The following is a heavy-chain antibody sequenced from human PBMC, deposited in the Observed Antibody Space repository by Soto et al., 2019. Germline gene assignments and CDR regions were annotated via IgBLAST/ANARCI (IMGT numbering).Heavy chain of an antibody. CDR1: GFTFSSYG. J-gene: IGHJ6*02. CDR3: VRAAGYSGYDYVYYYGMDV. Sequence: QVQLVESGGGVVQPGRSLRLSCAASGFTFSSYGMHWVRQAPGKGLEWVALVWYDGGNKYYVDSVKGRFTISRDNSKNTLYLEMNNLRDEDTAVYYCVRAAGYSGYDYVYYYGMDVWGQGTTVTVSS. D-gene: IGHD5-12*01. CDR2: VWYDGGNK. V-gene: IGHV3-33*01.